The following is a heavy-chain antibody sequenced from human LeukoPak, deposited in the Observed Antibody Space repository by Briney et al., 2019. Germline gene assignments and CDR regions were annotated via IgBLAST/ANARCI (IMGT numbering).Heavy chain of an antibody. V-gene: IGHV4-39*07. CDR1: GGSISSSSYY. CDR2: IYYSGST. J-gene: IGHJ4*02. D-gene: IGHD3-10*01. Sequence: SETLSLTCTVSGGSISSSSYYWGWIRQPPGKGLEWIGSIYYSGSTNYNPSLKSRITMSVDTSKNQFSLKLSSVTAADTAVYYCAREHGSGSYQFDYWGQGTLVTVSS. CDR3: AREHGSGSYQFDY.